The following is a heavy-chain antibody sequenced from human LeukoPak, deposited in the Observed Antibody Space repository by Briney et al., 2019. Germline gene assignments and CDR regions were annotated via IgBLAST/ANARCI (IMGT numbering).Heavy chain of an antibody. CDR1: GYTSTTYD. J-gene: IGHJ5*02. Sequence: ASVKVSCKASGYTSTTYDINWVRQATGQGLEWMGWMNPNSGNTGYTQKFQGRVTMTRNTSISTAYMELSSLRSEDTAVYYCARGRGSGHKENWFDPWGQGTLVTASS. CDR2: MNPNSGNT. D-gene: IGHD6-19*01. CDR3: ARGRGSGHKENWFDP. V-gene: IGHV1-8*01.